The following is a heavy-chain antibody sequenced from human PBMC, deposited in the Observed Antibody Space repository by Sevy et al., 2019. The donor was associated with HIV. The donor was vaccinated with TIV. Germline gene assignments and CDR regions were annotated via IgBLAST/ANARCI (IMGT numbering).Heavy chain of an antibody. J-gene: IGHJ6*02. Sequence: GGSLRLSCAASGFKFSSYNMNWVRQAPGKGLECISFISSGGHTIYYADSVKGRFTISRDSAKNSVYLQMNSLRVEDTAVYYCARDGGYSDYGMDVWGQGTTVTVSS. V-gene: IGHV3-48*01. CDR1: GFKFSSYN. D-gene: IGHD2-15*01. CDR2: ISSGGHTI. CDR3: ARDGGYSDYGMDV.